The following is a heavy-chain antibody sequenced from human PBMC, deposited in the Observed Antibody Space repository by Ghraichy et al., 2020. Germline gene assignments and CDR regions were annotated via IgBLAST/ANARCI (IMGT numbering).Heavy chain of an antibody. CDR3: AIGKREAPRSRFDC. D-gene: IGHD1-26*01. CDR2: IKGDRSTT. CDR1: GVTFSGYW. Sequence: GESLNISCVASGVTFSGYWMHWVRQDPGKGLEWVARIKGDRSTTSYADSVKGRFTISRDNAKNTLYLQLNSLRAEDTAVYYCAIGKREAPRSRFDCWGQGTPVTVSS. J-gene: IGHJ4*02. V-gene: IGHV3-74*01.